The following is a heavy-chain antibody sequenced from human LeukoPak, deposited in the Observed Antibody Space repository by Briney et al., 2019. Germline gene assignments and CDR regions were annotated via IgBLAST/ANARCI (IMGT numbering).Heavy chain of an antibody. J-gene: IGHJ4*02. CDR3: ARQVNGGNFDY. V-gene: IGHV5-51*01. CDR1: GYSFITYW. D-gene: IGHD2-8*01. CDR2: IYPGDSDT. Sequence: GESLKISCKASGYSFITYWIGGVRQMPGKGLEWMGIIYPGDSDTRYSPSFQGQVTFSVDKSISTAYLQWSSLEASDTAIYYCARQVNGGNFDYWGQGTLVTISS.